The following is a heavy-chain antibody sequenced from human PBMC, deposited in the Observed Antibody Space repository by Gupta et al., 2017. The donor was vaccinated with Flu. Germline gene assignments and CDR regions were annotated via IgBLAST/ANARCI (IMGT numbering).Heavy chain of an antibody. CDR1: GYTSTSSD. V-gene: IGHV1-8*01. J-gene: IGHJ4*02. CDR3: ARARGYNYGFLLDY. Sequence: QVPLVQSGAEVTKPGASVKVSCKASGYTSTSSDINWVRQATGQGLEWMGWVNPNVVNTGDAQKFQGRVTMTTNTAINTAYMELSSLRSEDTAVYYCARARGYNYGFLLDYWGQGTLVTVSS. CDR2: VNPNVVNT. D-gene: IGHD5-18*01.